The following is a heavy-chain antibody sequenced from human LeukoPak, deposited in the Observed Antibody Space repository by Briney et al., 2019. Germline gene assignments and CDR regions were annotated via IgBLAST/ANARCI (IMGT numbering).Heavy chain of an antibody. J-gene: IGHJ6*02. CDR3: ARRGQLLYYYYYYGMDV. CDR2: INPSGGST. Sequence: ASVKVSCKASGYTFTSYYMHWVRQAPGQGLEWMGIINPSGGSTGYAQKFQGRVTMTRNTSISTAYMELSSLRSEDTAVYYCARRGQLLYYYYYYGMDVWGQGTTVTVSS. CDR1: GYTFTSYY. V-gene: IGHV1-46*01. D-gene: IGHD2-2*01.